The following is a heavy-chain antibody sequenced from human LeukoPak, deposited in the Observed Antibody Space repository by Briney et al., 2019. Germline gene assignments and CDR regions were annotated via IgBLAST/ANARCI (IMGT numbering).Heavy chain of an antibody. D-gene: IGHD1-1*01. CDR3: AREGNWNAYDY. J-gene: IGHJ4*02. V-gene: IGHV3-21*01. CDR2: ISATSRYI. Sequence: GGSLRLSCAASGFTFNSYSMNWVRQAPGKGLEWVSSISATSRYIYYADSLKGRFTISRDNAKNSLYLQMNSLRAEDTAVYYCAREGNWNAYDYWGQGTLVTVSS. CDR1: GFTFNSYS.